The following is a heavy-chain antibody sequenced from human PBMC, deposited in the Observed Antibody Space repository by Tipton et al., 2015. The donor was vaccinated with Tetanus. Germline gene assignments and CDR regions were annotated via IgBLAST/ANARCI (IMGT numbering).Heavy chain of an antibody. CDR2: ISPSGDTT. Sequence: QSGAEVKKPGASVRVSCRSSGYSFTTFWMHWVRQAPGQGLEWMGIISPSGDTTFYAQNFQARVTMTRDTSTSTDYMELSSLRSEDTAVYYCAREQRGSQDYWGQGSLVTVSS. CDR1: GYSFTTFW. D-gene: IGHD1-26*01. V-gene: IGHV1-46*01. J-gene: IGHJ4*02. CDR3: AREQRGSQDY.